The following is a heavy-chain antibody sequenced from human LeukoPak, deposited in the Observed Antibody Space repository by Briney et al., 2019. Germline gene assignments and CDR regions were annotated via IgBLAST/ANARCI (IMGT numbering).Heavy chain of an antibody. J-gene: IGHJ4*02. CDR1: GGSFSGYY. V-gene: IGHV4-34*01. CDR2: INHSGST. D-gene: IGHD3-10*02. CDR3: ARGLLFGGYYFDY. Sequence: SETLSLTCAVYGGSFSGYYWSWIRQPPGKGLEWIGEINHSGSTNYNPSLKSRVTISVDTSKNQFSLKLSSVTAADTAVYYCARGLLFGGYYFDYWGQGTLVTVSS.